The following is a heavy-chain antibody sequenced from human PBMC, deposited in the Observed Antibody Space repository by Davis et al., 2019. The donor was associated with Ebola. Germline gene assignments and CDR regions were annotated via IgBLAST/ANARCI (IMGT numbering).Heavy chain of an antibody. J-gene: IGHJ6*02. CDR1: GFTFSSYG. D-gene: IGHD2-15*01. CDR3: AKDGGYCSGGSCLLYYYYGMDV. Sequence: GESLKISCAASGFTFSSYGMHWVRQAPGKGLEWVAVISYDGSNKYYADSVKGRFTISRDNSKNTLYLQMNSLRAEDTAVYYCAKDGGYCSGGSCLLYYYYGMDVWGQGTTVTVSS. V-gene: IGHV3-30*18. CDR2: ISYDGSNK.